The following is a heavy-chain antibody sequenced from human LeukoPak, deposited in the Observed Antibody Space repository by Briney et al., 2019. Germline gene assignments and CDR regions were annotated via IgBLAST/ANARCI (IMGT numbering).Heavy chain of an antibody. V-gene: IGHV4-59*08. Sequence: SETLSLTCNVSGGSISNYYWSWIRQPPGKGLEWIGYVYDSGSTNYSPSLKSRVTISVDTSKNQLSLKLRSVTAADTAVYYCARHTVVHSSFDSWGQGTLITVSS. CDR2: VYDSGST. J-gene: IGHJ4*02. CDR1: GGSISNYY. D-gene: IGHD6-6*01. CDR3: ARHTVVHSSFDS.